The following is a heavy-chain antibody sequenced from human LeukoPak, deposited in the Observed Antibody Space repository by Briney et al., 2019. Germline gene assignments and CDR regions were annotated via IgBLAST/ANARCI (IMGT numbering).Heavy chain of an antibody. CDR1: GFTFSSFE. Sequence: GGSLRLSCAASGFTFSSFEMIWVRQAPGKGLEWVSYISSGGSTIYYADSVKGGFTLSRDNAKNSLYLQMSSLSAEDTAVYYCAREGSSGFLFDHWGQGTLVTVSS. CDR3: AREGSSGFLFDH. J-gene: IGHJ4*02. D-gene: IGHD3-22*01. V-gene: IGHV3-48*03. CDR2: ISSGGSTI.